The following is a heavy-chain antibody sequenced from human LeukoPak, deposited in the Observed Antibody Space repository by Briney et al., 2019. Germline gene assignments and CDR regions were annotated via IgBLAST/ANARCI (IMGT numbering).Heavy chain of an antibody. CDR1: GGSISSGSYY. D-gene: IGHD6-6*01. J-gene: IGHJ5*02. Sequence: SETLSLTCTVSGGSISSGSYYWSWIRQPAGKGLEWIGRIYTSGSTNYNPSLKSRVTISVDTSKNQFSLKLSSVTAADTAVYYCARGARRAARPSNWFDPWGQGTLVTVSS. CDR3: ARGARRAARPSNWFDP. V-gene: IGHV4-61*02. CDR2: IYTSGST.